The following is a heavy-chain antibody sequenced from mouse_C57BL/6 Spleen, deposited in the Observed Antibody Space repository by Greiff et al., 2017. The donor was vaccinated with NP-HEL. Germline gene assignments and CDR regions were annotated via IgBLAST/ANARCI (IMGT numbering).Heavy chain of an antibody. J-gene: IGHJ4*01. CDR1: GYSFTSYY. D-gene: IGHD2-4*01. CDR2: IYPGSGNT. CDR3: ARRSVYYDYDDGVDY. Sequence: VQLQQSGPELVKPGASVKISCKASGYSFTSYYIHWVKQRPGQGLEWIGWIYPGSGNTKYNEKFKGKATLTADTSSSTAYMQLSSLTSEDSAVYYCARRSVYYDYDDGVDYWGQGTSVTVSS. V-gene: IGHV1-66*01.